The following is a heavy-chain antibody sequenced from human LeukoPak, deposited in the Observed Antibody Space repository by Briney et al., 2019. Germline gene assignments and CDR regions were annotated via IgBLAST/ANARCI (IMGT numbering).Heavy chain of an antibody. J-gene: IGHJ6*02. D-gene: IGHD3-22*01. Sequence: GGSLRLSCAASGFSFSDYWLSWVRQAPGKGLEWVSSISSSSSYIYYADSVKGRFTISRDNAKNSLYLQMNSLRAEDTAVYYCASSDYYDSSGNYYYYGMDVWAKGPRSPSP. CDR2: ISSSSSYI. CDR1: GFSFSDYW. V-gene: IGHV3-21*01. CDR3: ASSDYYDSSGNYYYYGMDV.